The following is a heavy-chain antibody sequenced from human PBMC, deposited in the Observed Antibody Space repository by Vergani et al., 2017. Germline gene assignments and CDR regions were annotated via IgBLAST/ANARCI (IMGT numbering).Heavy chain of an antibody. D-gene: IGHD3-10*01. CDR3: ARVMVREVIISRDAFDI. V-gene: IGHV3-7*04. CDR1: GFTFSSYW. Sequence: EVQLLESGGGLVQPGGSLRLSCAASGFTFSSYWMSWVRQAPGKGLEWVANIKQDGSEKYYVDSVKGRFTISRDNAKNSLYLQMNSLRAEDTAVYYCARVMVREVIISRDAFDIWGRGTMVTVSS. CDR2: IKQDGSEK. J-gene: IGHJ3*02.